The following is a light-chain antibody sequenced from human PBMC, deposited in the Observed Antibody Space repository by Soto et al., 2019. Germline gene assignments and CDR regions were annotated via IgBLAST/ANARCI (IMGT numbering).Light chain of an antibody. V-gene: IGLV2-23*01. CDR3: CSYAGSSTWV. CDR2: EGS. J-gene: IGLJ3*02. CDR1: SSDVGSSNL. Sequence: QSALTQPASVSGSPGQSITISCTGTSSDVGSSNLASWYQQHPGKAPKLMIYEGSKRPSGVSDRFSGSKTGNTASLTISGLQAEDEGDYYCCSYAGSSTWVFGGGTKLTVL.